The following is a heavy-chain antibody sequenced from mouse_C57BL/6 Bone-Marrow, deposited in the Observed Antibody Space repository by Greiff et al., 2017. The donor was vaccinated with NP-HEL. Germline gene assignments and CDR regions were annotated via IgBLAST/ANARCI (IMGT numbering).Heavy chain of an antibody. CDR1: GYTFTSYW. Sequence: QVQLKQPGAELVKPGASVKMSCKASGYTFTSYWITWVKQRPGQGLEWIGDIYPGSGSTNYNEKFKSKATLTVDTSSSTAYMQLSSLTSEDSAVYYCAREGGLRRYAMDYWGQGTSVTVSS. V-gene: IGHV1-55*01. CDR2: IYPGSGST. CDR3: AREGGLRRYAMDY. D-gene: IGHD2-4*01. J-gene: IGHJ4*01.